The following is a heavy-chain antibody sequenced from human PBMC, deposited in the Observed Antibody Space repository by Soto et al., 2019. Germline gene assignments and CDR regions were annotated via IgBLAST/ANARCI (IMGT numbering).Heavy chain of an antibody. CDR2: INHSGST. Sequence: SETLSLTCAVYGGSFSGYYWSWIRQPPGRGLEWIGEINHSGSTNYNPSLKSRVTISVDTSKNQFSLKLSSVTAADTAVYYCARGSTKPAAILGLYYYGMDVWGQGTTVTVSS. J-gene: IGHJ6*02. CDR1: GGSFSGYY. D-gene: IGHD2-2*02. CDR3: ARGSTKPAAILGLYYYGMDV. V-gene: IGHV4-34*01.